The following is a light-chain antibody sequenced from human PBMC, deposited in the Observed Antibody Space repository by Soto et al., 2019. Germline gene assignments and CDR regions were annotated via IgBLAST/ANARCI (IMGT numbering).Light chain of an antibody. CDR3: LLYYGGQVGV. V-gene: IGLV7-43*01. CDR2: STN. CDR1: TGAVTSGNY. J-gene: IGLJ2*01. Sequence: QTVVTQEPSLTVSPGGTVTLTCAASTGAVTSGNYPNWFQQKPGQAPRALIYSTNHKYSWTPARFSGSLLGGKAALTLSGVQPEDEADYYCLLYYGGQVGVFGGGTQLTVL.